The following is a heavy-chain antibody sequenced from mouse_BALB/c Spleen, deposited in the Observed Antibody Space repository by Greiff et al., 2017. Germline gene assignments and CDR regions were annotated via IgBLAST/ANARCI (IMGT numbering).Heavy chain of an antibody. J-gene: IGHJ4*01. D-gene: IGHD3-3*01. CDR1: GFTFSSYG. CDR2: ISSGGSYT. Sequence: DVHLVESGGDLVKPGGSLKLSCAASGFTFSSYGMSWVRQTPDKRLEWVATISSGGSYTYYPDSVKGRFTISRDNAKNTLYLQMSSLKSEDTAMYYCAIQGDFYAMDDWGQGTSVTVSS. CDR3: AIQGDFYAMDD. V-gene: IGHV5-6*01.